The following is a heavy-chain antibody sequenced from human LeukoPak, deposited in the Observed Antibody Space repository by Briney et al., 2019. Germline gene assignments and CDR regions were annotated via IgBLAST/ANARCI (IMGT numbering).Heavy chain of an antibody. CDR3: AKGVLTATGPDY. Sequence: PGGSLRLSCAASGFTFSTYAMSWVRQAPGEGLEWVSRIGGSGDSTYNAESVKGRFTISRDNSKNTLLLQMNSLRAEDTAVYYCAKGVLTATGPDYWGQGTLVTVSS. CDR2: IGGSGDST. J-gene: IGHJ4*02. D-gene: IGHD1-1*01. CDR1: GFTFSTYA. V-gene: IGHV3-23*01.